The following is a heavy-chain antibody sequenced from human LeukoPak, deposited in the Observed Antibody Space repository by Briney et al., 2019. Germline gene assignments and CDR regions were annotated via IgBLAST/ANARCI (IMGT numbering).Heavy chain of an antibody. CDR1: GFTFSSYG. D-gene: IGHD3-22*01. J-gene: IGHJ4*02. Sequence: PGGSLRLSCAASGFTFSSYGMSWVRQAPGKGLEWVSGISVSGDRTYYADPVEGRFTISRDNSKSTLYLLMNSLRLEDTAVYFCVETGTYDYDSSGYYYWGQGTLVTVSS. V-gene: IGHV3-23*01. CDR3: VETGTYDYDSSGYYY. CDR2: ISVSGDRT.